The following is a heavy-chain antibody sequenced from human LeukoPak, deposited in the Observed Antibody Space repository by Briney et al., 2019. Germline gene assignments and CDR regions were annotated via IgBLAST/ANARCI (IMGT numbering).Heavy chain of an antibody. CDR2: INHSEST. Sequence: PSETLSLTCAVYGGSFSGYYWSWIRQPPGKGLEWIGEINHSESTNYNPSLKSRVTISVDTSKNQFSLKLSSVTAADTAVYYCARGRYDFWSGYYRVSWFDPWGQGTLVTVSS. V-gene: IGHV4-34*01. CDR1: GGSFSGYY. D-gene: IGHD3-3*01. J-gene: IGHJ5*02. CDR3: ARGRYDFWSGYYRVSWFDP.